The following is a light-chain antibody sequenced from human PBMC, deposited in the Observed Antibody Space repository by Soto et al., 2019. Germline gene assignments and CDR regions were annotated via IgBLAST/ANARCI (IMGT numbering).Light chain of an antibody. Sequence: EIVLTQSPGTLSLSPGERATPSCRASQSVSSNLAWYQQKPGQAPRLLIYGASTRATGIPARFSGSGSGTEFTLTISSLQSEDFAVYYCQQYNNWPETFGQGTKVDI. CDR1: QSVSSN. CDR2: GAS. CDR3: QQYNNWPET. V-gene: IGKV3-15*01. J-gene: IGKJ1*01.